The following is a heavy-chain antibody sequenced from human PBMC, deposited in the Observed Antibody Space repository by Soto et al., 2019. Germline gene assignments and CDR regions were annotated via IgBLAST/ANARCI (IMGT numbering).Heavy chain of an antibody. CDR3: DRDNGNYPYYFDY. D-gene: IGHD1-7*01. CDR2: IHHSGST. CDR1: GGSISSGENF. Sequence: PSETLSLTCTVSGGSISSGENFWNWIRQSPGKGLEWIGYIHHSGSTYYNPSLKSRLTISVDTSKNQISLKLNSVTAADTAVYYCDRDNGNYPYYFDYWGQGTLVTVSS. J-gene: IGHJ4*02. V-gene: IGHV4-30-4*01.